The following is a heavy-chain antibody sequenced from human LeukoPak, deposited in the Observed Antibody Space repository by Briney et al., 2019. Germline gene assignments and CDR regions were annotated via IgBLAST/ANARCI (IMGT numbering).Heavy chain of an antibody. D-gene: IGHD2-15*01. CDR1: GGSFSGYY. V-gene: IGHV4-34*01. J-gene: IGHJ4*02. Sequence: SETLSLTCAVYGGSFSGYYWSWIRQPPGKGLEWIGSIYYSGSTYYNPSLKSRVTISVDTSKNQFSLNLSSVTAADTAVYYCARLVVANPRAIDYWGQGTLVTVSS. CDR3: ARLVVANPRAIDY. CDR2: IYYSGST.